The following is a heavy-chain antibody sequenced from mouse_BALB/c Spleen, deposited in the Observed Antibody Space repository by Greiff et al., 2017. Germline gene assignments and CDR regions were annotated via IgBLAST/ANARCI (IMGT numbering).Heavy chain of an antibody. CDR2: IDPANGNT. D-gene: IGHD2-3*01. J-gene: IGHJ3*01. V-gene: IGHV14-3*02. CDR1: GFNFKDTY. Sequence: VQLKESGAELVRPGASVKLSCTASGFNFKDTYMHWVKQRPEQGLEWIGRIDPANGNTKYDPKFQGKATITADTSSNTAYLQLSSLTSEDTAVYYCARVYEGYCVGWFAYWGQGTLVTVSA. CDR3: ARVYEGYCVGWFAY.